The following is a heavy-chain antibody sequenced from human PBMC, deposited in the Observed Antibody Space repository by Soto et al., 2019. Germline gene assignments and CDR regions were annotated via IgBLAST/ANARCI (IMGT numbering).Heavy chain of an antibody. Sequence: QVQLVESGGGVVQPGTSLRLSCAASGFTFRSYAMHWVRQATGTGLEWVAVISYDGSNKYYADSVKGRFTISRDNSKNTRYLQMNTLRAEDTALYHCARDGGSYWGQGTPVIVSS. J-gene: IGHJ4*02. CDR1: GFTFRSYA. V-gene: IGHV3-30-3*01. CDR3: ARDGGSY. CDR2: ISYDGSNK. D-gene: IGHD1-26*01.